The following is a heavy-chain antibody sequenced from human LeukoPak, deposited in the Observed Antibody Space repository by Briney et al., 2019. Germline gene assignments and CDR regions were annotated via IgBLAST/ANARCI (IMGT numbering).Heavy chain of an antibody. J-gene: IGHJ4*02. V-gene: IGHV3-43*01. CDR1: GFTFDDYT. CDR2: FSWDGGST. CDR3: AKHYDSSGSRWYFDF. D-gene: IGHD3-22*01. Sequence: SLRLSCAASGFTFDDYTMHWVRQAPGKGLEWVSLFSWDGGSTYYADPVKGRFTISRDNSKNTLYLKMNSLRAEDSALYYCAKHYDSSGSRWYFDFWGQGTLVTVSS.